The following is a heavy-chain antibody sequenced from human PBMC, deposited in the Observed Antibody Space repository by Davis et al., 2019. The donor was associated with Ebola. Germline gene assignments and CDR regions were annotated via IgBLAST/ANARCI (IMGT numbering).Heavy chain of an antibody. D-gene: IGHD2-21*02. Sequence: GESLKISCAASGFTFSSYSMNWVRQAPGKGLEWVSYISSSSSTIYYADSVKGRFTISRDNAKNSLYLQMNSLRDEDTAVYYCARILSYCGGDCYSDAFDIWGQGTMVTVSS. V-gene: IGHV3-48*02. CDR2: ISSSSSTI. CDR3: ARILSYCGGDCYSDAFDI. CDR1: GFTFSSYS. J-gene: IGHJ3*02.